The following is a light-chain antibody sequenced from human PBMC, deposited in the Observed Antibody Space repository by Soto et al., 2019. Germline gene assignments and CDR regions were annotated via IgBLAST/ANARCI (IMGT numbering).Light chain of an antibody. CDR1: QSVSSY. CDR2: DAS. CDR3: QQRSNWPPSIT. Sequence: EIVLTQSPATLSLSPGERATLSCRASQSVSSYVAWYQQKPGQAPRLLIYDASNRATGIPARFSGSGSGTDVTLTSSSLEPEDFAVYYCQQRSNWPPSITFGQGTRQEIK. V-gene: IGKV3-11*01. J-gene: IGKJ5*01.